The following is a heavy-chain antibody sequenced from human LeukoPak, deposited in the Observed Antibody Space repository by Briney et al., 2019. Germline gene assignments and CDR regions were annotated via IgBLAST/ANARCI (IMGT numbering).Heavy chain of an antibody. D-gene: IGHD2-2*01. CDR3: AGYCSSTSCNYMDV. Sequence: SETLSLTCAVYGGSFSGYYWSWIRQPPGKGLEWIGEINHSGSTNYNPSLKSRVTISVDTSKNQFSLKLSSVTAADTAVYYCAGYCSSTSCNYMDVWGKGTTVTVSS. J-gene: IGHJ6*03. V-gene: IGHV4-34*01. CDR1: GGSFSGYY. CDR2: INHSGST.